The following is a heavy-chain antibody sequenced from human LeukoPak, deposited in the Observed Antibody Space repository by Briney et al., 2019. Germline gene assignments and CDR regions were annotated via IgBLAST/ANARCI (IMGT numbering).Heavy chain of an antibody. D-gene: IGHD3-10*01. CDR1: GFTFSDYY. CDR2: ISSSGYSI. Sequence: PGGSLRLSCAASGFTFSDYYMSWIRQAPGKGLEWVSYISSSGYSIYSADSVKGRFSISRDNAKNSLYLQMNSLRAEDTAVYYCARDRYGSESYYPFDYWGQGTLVTVSS. CDR3: ARDRYGSESYYPFDY. J-gene: IGHJ4*02. V-gene: IGHV3-11*01.